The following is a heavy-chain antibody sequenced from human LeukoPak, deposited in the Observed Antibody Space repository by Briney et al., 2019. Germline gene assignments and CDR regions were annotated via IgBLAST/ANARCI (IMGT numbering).Heavy chain of an antibody. J-gene: IGHJ4*02. CDR2: ISGSGGST. CDR3: AKDSRITMIVVVISRPPDY. CDR1: GFTFNIYT. Sequence: GGSLRLSCAASGFTFNIYTINWVRQAPGKGLEWVSAISGSGGSTYYADSVKGRFTISRDNSKNTLYLQMNSLRAEDTAVYYCAKDSRITMIVVVISRPPDYWGQGTLVTVSS. D-gene: IGHD3-22*01. V-gene: IGHV3-23*01.